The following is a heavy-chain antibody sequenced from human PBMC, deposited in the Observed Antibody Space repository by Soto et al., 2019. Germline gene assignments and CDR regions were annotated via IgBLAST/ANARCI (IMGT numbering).Heavy chain of an antibody. CDR1: GFTFSNYA. CDR2: ISGSGGST. D-gene: IGHD6-19*01. CDR3: TKNALQGAVAGPNWFDP. J-gene: IGHJ5*02. Sequence: GGSLRLSCAASGFTFSNYAMNWVRQAPGKGLEWVSAISGSGGSTYYADSAKGRFTISRDNSKNTLYVQMSSLRAEDTAVYYCTKNALQGAVAGPNWFDPWGQGTLVTVSS. V-gene: IGHV3-23*01.